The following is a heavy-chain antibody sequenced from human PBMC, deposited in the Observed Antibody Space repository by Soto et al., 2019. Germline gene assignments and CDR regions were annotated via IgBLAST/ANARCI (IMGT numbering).Heavy chain of an antibody. CDR3: ARSLEWLPLGYYGMDV. CDR2: IWYDGSNK. V-gene: IGHV3-33*08. J-gene: IGHJ6*02. D-gene: IGHD6-19*01. CDR1: GFTFSSYS. Sequence: PGGSLRLSCAASGFTFSSYSMNWVRQAPGKGLEWVAVIWYDGSNKYYADSVKGRFTISRDNSKNTLYLQMNSLRAEDTAVYYCARSLEWLPLGYYGMDVWGQGTTVPVS.